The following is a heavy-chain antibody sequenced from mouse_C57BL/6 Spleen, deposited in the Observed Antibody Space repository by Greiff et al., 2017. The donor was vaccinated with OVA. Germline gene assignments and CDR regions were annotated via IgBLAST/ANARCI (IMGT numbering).Heavy chain of an antibody. CDR3: ARAHYYGSSHWYFDV. D-gene: IGHD1-1*01. CDR2: IYPGDGDT. V-gene: IGHV1-82*01. CDR1: GYAFSSSW. J-gene: IGHJ1*03. Sequence: VQRVESGPELVKPGASVKISCKASGYAFSSSWMNWVKQRPGKGLEWIGRIYPGDGDTNYNGKFKGKATLTADKSSSTAYMQLSSLTSEDSAVYFCARAHYYGSSHWYFDVWGTGTTVTVSS.